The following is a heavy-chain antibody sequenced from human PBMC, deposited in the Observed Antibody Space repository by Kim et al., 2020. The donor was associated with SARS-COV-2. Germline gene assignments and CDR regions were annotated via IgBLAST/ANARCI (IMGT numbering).Heavy chain of an antibody. CDR2: ISYDGSNK. V-gene: IGHV3-30*03. J-gene: IGHJ6*02. D-gene: IGHD3-10*01. Sequence: GGSLRLSCAVSGFSFSRSGMHWVRQAPGKGLEWVAIISYDGSNKEYTDSVKGRFTISRDDAKNTLYLQMNSLREEDTAVYYCVARSIVRGAGYGMDVWGPGTTVTVSS. CDR1: GFSFSRSG. CDR3: VARSIVRGAGYGMDV.